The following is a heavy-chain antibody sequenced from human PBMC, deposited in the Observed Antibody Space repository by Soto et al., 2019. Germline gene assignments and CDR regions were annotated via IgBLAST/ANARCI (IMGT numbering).Heavy chain of an antibody. CDR1: GYTFTSYD. Sequence: ASVKVSCKASGYTFTSYDINWVRQATGQGLEWMGWMNPNSGNTGYAQKFQGRVTMTRNTSISTAYMELSSLRSEDTAVYYCARPVHYYGSGSHPPFAPWGQGTLVTVSS. CDR2: MNPNSGNT. V-gene: IGHV1-8*01. CDR3: ARPVHYYGSGSHPPFAP. J-gene: IGHJ5*02. D-gene: IGHD3-10*01.